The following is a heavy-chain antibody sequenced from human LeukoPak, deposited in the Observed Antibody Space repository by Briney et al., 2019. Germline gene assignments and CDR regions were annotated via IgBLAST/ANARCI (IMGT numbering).Heavy chain of an antibody. Sequence: SETLSPTCTVSDGSSSSSSWNWLRQPPGKGLEWIGYIYYSGSTKYNPSLESRVTISVDTSKNQISLNLRSVTAADTAIYYCARRQQTGGDNGLYNWFDPWGQGTLVTVSS. CDR3: ARRQQTGGDNGLYNWFDP. V-gene: IGHV4-59*08. CDR1: DGSSSSSS. CDR2: IYYSGST. D-gene: IGHD2-21*01. J-gene: IGHJ5*02.